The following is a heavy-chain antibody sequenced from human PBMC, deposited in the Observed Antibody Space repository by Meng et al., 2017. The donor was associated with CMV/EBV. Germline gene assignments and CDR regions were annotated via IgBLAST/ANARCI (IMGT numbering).Heavy chain of an antibody. V-gene: IGHV4-39*01. CDR2: IYYSGST. Sequence: VCGCSISISCSFWGWIRQPPGKGLEWIGSIYYSGSTYYNPSLKSRVTISVDTSKNQFSLKLSSVTAADTAVYYCARQGVGSGRLFDPWGQGTLVTVSS. CDR1: GCSISISCSF. CDR3: ARQGVGSGRLFDP. J-gene: IGHJ5*02. D-gene: IGHD3-3*01.